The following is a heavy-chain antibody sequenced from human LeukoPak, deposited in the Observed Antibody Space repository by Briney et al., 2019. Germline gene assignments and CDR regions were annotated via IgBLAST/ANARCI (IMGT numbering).Heavy chain of an antibody. J-gene: IGHJ3*02. D-gene: IGHD4-11*01. CDR2: ISYAGSNK. CDR1: GFTFSSYD. V-gene: IGHV3-30-3*01. CDR3: ARGQHRVTYSDDAFDI. Sequence: GRSLRLSCAPSGFTFSSYDMHWVCQAPGKGLEWVAVISYAGSNKFYADSVRGRVTISRDNSKNTLYLQMNNLKTEDTAVYYCARGQHRVTYSDDAFDIWGQGTMVTVSS.